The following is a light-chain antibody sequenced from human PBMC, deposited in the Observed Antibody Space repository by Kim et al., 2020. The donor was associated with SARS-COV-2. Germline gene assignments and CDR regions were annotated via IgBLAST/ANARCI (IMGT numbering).Light chain of an antibody. V-gene: IGKV1-39*01. CDR2: AAS. CDR3: QQSSTTPWT. CDR1: QNINSY. Sequence: DIQMTQSPSSLSASVGDRVTITCRASQNINSYLNWYQQKPGKAPKLLIYAASSLQSGVPSRFSGSGSGTDFTLTISSLQPEDFATYYCQQSSTTPWTFGQGTKVEIK. J-gene: IGKJ1*01.